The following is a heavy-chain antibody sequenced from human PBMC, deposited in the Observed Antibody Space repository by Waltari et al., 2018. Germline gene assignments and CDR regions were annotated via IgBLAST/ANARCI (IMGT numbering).Heavy chain of an antibody. CDR1: GYTFTTHW. CDR3: ARHAASGYSPFDY. J-gene: IGHJ4*02. D-gene: IGHD3-22*01. V-gene: IGHV5-51*01. CDR2: IYSGDSGT. Sequence: EVQLVQSGAEVNKSGESLNISCQGSGYTFTTHWIGWVRQRPGKGLEWLGIIYSGDSGTRDSPSFRGQFTISADKAINTDYLQWSSLKASDTAMYYCARHAASGYSPFDYWGQGTLVTVSS.